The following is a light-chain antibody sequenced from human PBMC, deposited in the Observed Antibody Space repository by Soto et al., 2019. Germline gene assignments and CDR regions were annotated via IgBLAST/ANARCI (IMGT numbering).Light chain of an antibody. J-gene: IGKJ1*01. CDR3: LQYHSAIWT. V-gene: IGKV3-20*01. CDR2: GTS. CDR1: QIVSSSY. Sequence: EIVLTQSPGPLSLSPGQRATLSCRASQIVSSSYLAWYQQKPGQAPRILIYGTSSRATGIPDRFSGSGSGTDVTLTINRVKPEDCAVYYFLQYHSAIWTFGQGTNV.